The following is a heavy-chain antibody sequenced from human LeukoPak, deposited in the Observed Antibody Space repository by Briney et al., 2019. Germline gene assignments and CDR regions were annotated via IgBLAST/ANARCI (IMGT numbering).Heavy chain of an antibody. CDR1: GFSFSDFY. J-gene: IGHJ4*02. V-gene: IGHV3-48*01. CDR2: ISSSSSTI. Sequence: GGSLRLSCAASGFSFSDFYMSWVRQAPGKGLEWVSYISSSSSTIYYADSVKGRFTISRDNAKNSLYLQMNSLRAEDTAVYYCARVGYDYVWGSYRTRYFDYWGQGALVTVSS. CDR3: ARVGYDYVWGSYRTRYFDY. D-gene: IGHD3-16*02.